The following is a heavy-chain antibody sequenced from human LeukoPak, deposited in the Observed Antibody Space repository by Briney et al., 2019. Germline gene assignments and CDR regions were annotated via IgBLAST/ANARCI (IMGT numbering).Heavy chain of an antibody. V-gene: IGHV3-23*01. CDR2: ISGSGGST. Sequence: GGSLRLSCAASRFTFSSYAMSWVRQAPGKGLEWVSAISGSGGSTYYADSVKGRFTISRDNSKNTLYLQMNSLRAEDTAVYYCAKGGRPGYYYDSSGYYPFYFDYWGQGTLVTVSS. CDR3: AKGGRPGYYYDSSGYYPFYFDY. D-gene: IGHD3-22*01. CDR1: RFTFSSYA. J-gene: IGHJ4*02.